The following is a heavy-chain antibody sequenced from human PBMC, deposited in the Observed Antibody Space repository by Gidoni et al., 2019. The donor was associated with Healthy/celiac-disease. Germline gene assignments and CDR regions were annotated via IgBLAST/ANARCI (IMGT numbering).Heavy chain of an antibody. Sequence: QVQLVQSGSELKKPGASVKVSCKASGYTFTSYAMNWVRQAPGQGLEWMGWITGRFVFSLDTSVSTAYLQISSLKAEDTAVYYCARDWGLLWFGELLSDKLYGMDVWGQGTTVTVSS. D-gene: IGHD3-10*01. CDR1: GYTFTSYA. V-gene: IGHV7-4-1*02. CDR3: ARDWGLLWFGELLSDKLYGMDV. J-gene: IGHJ6*02.